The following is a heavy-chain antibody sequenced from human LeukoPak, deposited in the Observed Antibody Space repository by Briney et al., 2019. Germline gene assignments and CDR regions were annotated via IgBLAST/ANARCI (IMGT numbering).Heavy chain of an antibody. CDR2: ISAYNGNT. CDR1: GYTFNTYG. D-gene: IGHD3-22*01. V-gene: IGHV1-18*01. J-gene: IGHJ5*02. CDR3: ARVSIPAIVVVITRAVRGQRSNWFDP. Sequence: ASVKVSCKASGYTFNTYGITWVRQAPGQGLEWMGWISAYNGNTNYAQKLQGRVTMTTDTSTSTAYMELRSLRSDDTAVYYCARVSIPAIVVVITRAVRGQRSNWFDPWGQGTLVTVSS.